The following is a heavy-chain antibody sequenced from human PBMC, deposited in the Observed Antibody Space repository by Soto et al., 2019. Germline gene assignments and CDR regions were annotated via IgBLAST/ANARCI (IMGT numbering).Heavy chain of an antibody. D-gene: IGHD6-19*01. Sequence: ASVKVSCKASGGTFSSYTISWVRQAPGQGLEWMGRIIPILGIANYAQKFQGRVTITADKSTSTAYMELSSLRSEDTAVYYCARGPLVAVAGPFDYWGQGTLVTVSS. CDR1: GGTFSSYT. V-gene: IGHV1-69*02. CDR2: IIPILGIA. J-gene: IGHJ4*02. CDR3: ARGPLVAVAGPFDY.